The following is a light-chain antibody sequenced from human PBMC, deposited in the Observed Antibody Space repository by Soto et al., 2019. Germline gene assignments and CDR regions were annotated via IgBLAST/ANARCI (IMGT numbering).Light chain of an antibody. CDR2: EGS. Sequence: QSALTQPASVSGSPGQSITISCTGTSSDVGSYNLVSWYQQHPGKAPKLMIYEGSKRPSGVSNRFSGSKSGNTASLTISGLQGEDEADYYCCSYAGSSTSVVFGGGTQLTVL. V-gene: IGLV2-23*01. CDR1: SSDVGSYNL. CDR3: CSYAGSSTSVV. J-gene: IGLJ2*01.